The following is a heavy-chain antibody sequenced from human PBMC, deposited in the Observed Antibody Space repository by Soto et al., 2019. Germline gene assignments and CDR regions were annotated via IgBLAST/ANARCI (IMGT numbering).Heavy chain of an antibody. CDR1: GGSISSGGYS. V-gene: IGHV4-30-2*01. CDR3: ARGIYCSGGSCPGVYNWFDP. Sequence: SETLSLTCAVSGGSISSGGYSWSWIRQPPGKGLEWIGYIYHSGSTYYKQSLKNRVTISVDRSKNQFSMKLNSVTAADTAVYYFARGIYCSGGSCPGVYNWFDPWGQGTLVTVSS. D-gene: IGHD2-15*01. J-gene: IGHJ5*02. CDR2: IYHSGST.